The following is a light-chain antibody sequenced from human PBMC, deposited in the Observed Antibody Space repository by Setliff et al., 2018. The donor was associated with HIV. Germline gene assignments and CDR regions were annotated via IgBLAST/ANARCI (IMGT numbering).Light chain of an antibody. J-gene: IGLJ1*01. V-gene: IGLV2-14*01. CDR2: EVR. CDR3: SSYAITNTLP. Sequence: QSALAQPASVSGSPGQSITISCTGTTSDVGGYNYVSWYQQHPGKAPKPIIYEVRNRPSGVSDRFSGSKPGNTASLTISGLQAEDEADYYCSSYAITNTLPFGTGTKVTVL. CDR1: TSDVGGYNY.